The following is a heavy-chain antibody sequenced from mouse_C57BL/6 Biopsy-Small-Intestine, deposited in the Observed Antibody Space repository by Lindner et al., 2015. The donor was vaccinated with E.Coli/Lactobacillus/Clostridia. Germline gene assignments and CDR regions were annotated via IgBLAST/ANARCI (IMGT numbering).Heavy chain of an antibody. CDR2: IYPRGGST. CDR3: ARGTTDPY. Sequence: VQLQESGAELARPGASVKLSCKASGYTFTSYGISWVKQRTGQGLEWIGEIYPRGGSTYYNEKFKGKATLTADRSSSTAYMELRSLSSEDSAVYFCARGTTDPYWGQGTTLTVSS. D-gene: IGHD1-1*01. J-gene: IGHJ2*01. CDR1: GYTFTSYG. V-gene: IGHV1-81*01.